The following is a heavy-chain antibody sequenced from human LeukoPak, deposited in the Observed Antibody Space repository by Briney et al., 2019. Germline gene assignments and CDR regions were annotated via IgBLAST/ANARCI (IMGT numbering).Heavy chain of an antibody. J-gene: IGHJ3*01. Sequence: SETLSLTCTVSGGSLNKYYWGWIRQSPEKGLEWIGYISYTGSTNYSPSLKSRLTLSVDTSKNLFSLRLSSVTAADTAVYYCAREKWESGLRAFDFWGQGTKVTVSS. V-gene: IGHV4-59*01. CDR3: AREKWESGLRAFDF. CDR2: ISYTGST. CDR1: GGSLNKYY. D-gene: IGHD1-26*01.